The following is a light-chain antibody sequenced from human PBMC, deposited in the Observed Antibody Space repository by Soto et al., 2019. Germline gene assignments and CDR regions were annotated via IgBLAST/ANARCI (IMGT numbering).Light chain of an antibody. Sequence: EIVMTQSPATLCVSPGERATLSCRASQSVSSNLAWYQQKPGQAPRLLIYGASTRATGIPARFSGSGSGTEFTLTITSLQSEDFAVYYCQHYNNWPPYTFGQGTKVDIK. CDR1: QSVSSN. V-gene: IGKV3-15*01. CDR2: GAS. J-gene: IGKJ2*01. CDR3: QHYNNWPPYT.